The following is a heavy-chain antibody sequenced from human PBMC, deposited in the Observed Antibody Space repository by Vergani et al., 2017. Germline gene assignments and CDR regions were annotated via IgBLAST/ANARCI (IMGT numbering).Heavy chain of an antibody. CDR1: GFTFSSYS. J-gene: IGHJ3*02. V-gene: IGHV3-21*01. CDR3: TTESDAFDI. Sequence: EVQLVESGGGLVKPGGSLRLSCAASGFTFSSYSMNWVRQAPGKGLEWVSSISSSSSYIYYADSVKGRLPISRDNAKNSLYLQMNSLRAEDTAVYYCTTESDAFDIWGQGSMVTVSS. CDR2: ISSSSSYI.